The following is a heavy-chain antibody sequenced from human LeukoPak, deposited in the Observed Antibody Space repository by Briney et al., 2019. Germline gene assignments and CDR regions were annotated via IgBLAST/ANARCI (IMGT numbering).Heavy chain of an antibody. CDR3: ARGQGAAAGQGVLDY. D-gene: IGHD6-13*01. J-gene: IGHJ4*02. Sequence: GGSLRLSCAASGFTVSSNYMSWVRQAPGKGLEWVSVIYSGGSTYYADSVKGRFTISRDNSKNTLYLQMNSLRAEDTAVYYCARGQGAAAGQGVLDYWGQGTLVTVSS. CDR1: GFTVSSNY. CDR2: IYSGGST. V-gene: IGHV3-66*02.